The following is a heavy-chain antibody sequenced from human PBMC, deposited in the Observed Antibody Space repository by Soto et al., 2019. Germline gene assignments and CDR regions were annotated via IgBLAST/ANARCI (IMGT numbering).Heavy chain of an antibody. J-gene: IGHJ6*02. V-gene: IGHV1-18*01. CDR1: AYTFTRHG. D-gene: IGHD3-3*01. CDR3: ARDNAAIFGVAHMDV. CDR2: ISAYNGNK. Sequence: SVKVSCKTSAYTFTRHGISWVRLAPGQGLEWMGWISAYNGNKNYAEKLKGRVNMTTDTSTSTAYMELRSLRSDDTAVYYCARDNAAIFGVAHMDVWGQGITVTVS.